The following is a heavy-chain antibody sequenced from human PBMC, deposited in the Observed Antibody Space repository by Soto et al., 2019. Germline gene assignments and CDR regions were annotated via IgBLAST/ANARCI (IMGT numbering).Heavy chain of an antibody. CDR2: ISSSGNTI. CDR1: GFTFSSYE. Sequence: PGGSLRLSCAASGFTFSSYEMSWVRQAPGKGLELVSYISSSGNTIYYADSVKGRFTISRDNAKNSLYLQMNSLRAEDTAVYYCARDGPYYYDSSGPGVWGQGTTVTVSS. CDR3: ARDGPYYYDSSGPGV. V-gene: IGHV3-48*03. D-gene: IGHD3-22*01. J-gene: IGHJ6*02.